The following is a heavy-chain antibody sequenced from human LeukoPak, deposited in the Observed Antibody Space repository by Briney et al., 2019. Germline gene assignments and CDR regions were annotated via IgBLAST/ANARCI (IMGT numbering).Heavy chain of an antibody. CDR1: GYTFTSYG. CDR2: ISAYNGNT. CDR3: ASPDYDFWSGRFDP. J-gene: IGHJ5*02. V-gene: IGHV1-18*01. Sequence: ASVKVSCKASGYTFTSYGISWVRQAPGQGLEWMGWISAYNGNTNYAQKLQGRVTMTTDTSTSTAYMELRSLRSDDTAVYYCASPDYDFWSGRFDPWGQGTLVTVSS. D-gene: IGHD3-3*01.